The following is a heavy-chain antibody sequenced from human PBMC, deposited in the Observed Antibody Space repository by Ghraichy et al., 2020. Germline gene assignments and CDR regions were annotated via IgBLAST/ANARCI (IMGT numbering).Heavy chain of an antibody. CDR3: ARGDIYYYGSGSYTLDY. CDR2: INSDGSTT. V-gene: IGHV3-74*01. Sequence: GGSLRLSCAASGFTFSTYWMHWVRQAPGKGLVWVSRINSDGSTTNYADSVKGRFTISRDNAKNTLYLQMNSLRAEDTAVYYCARGDIYYYGSGSYTLDYWGQEPWSPSPQ. J-gene: IGHJ4*01. D-gene: IGHD3-10*01. CDR1: GFTFSTYW.